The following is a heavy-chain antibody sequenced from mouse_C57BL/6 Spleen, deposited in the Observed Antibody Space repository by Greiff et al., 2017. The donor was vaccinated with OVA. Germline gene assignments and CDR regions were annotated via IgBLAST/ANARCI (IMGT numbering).Heavy chain of an antibody. CDR1: GYTFTSYW. J-gene: IGHJ4*01. CDR3: ARGDYGSSYRDYYAMDY. V-gene: IGHV1-64*01. D-gene: IGHD1-1*01. Sequence: QVQLQQPGAELVKPGASVKLSCKASGYTFTSYWMHWVKQRPGQGLEWIGMIHPNSGSTNYNEKFKSKATLTVDKSSSTAYMQLSSLTSEDSAVYYCARGDYGSSYRDYYAMDYWGQGTSVTVSS. CDR2: IHPNSGST.